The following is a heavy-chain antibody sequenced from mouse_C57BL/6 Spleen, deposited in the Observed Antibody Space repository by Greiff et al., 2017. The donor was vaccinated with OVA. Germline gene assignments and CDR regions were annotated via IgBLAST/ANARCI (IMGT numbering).Heavy chain of an antibody. V-gene: IGHV1-53*01. CDR2: INPSNGGT. CDR1: GYTFTSYW. D-gene: IGHD2-5*01. Sequence: QVQLKQPGTELVKPGASVKLSCKASGYTFTSYWMHWVKQRPGQGLEWIGNINPSNGGTNYNEKFKSKATLTVDKSSSTAYMQLSSLTSEDSAVYYCARDSNYGGGSWFAYWGQGTLVTVSA. J-gene: IGHJ3*01. CDR3: ARDSNYGGGSWFAY.